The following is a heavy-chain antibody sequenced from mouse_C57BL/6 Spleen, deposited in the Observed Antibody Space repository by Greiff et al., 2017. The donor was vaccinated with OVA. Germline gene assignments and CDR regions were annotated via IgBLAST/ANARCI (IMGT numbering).Heavy chain of an antibody. CDR2: IHPNSGST. J-gene: IGHJ2*01. Sequence: QVQLQQPGAELVKPGASVKLSCKASGYTFTSYWMHWVKQRPGQGLEWIGMIHPNSGSTNYNEKFKSKATLTVDKSSSTAYMQLSSLTSEESAVYYCARGGYGSSYFDYWGQGTTLTVSS. CDR1: GYTFTSYW. D-gene: IGHD1-1*01. V-gene: IGHV1-64*01. CDR3: ARGGYGSSYFDY.